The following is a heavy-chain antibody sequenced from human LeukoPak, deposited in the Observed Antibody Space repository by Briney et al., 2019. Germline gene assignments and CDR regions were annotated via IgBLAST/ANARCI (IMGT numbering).Heavy chain of an antibody. CDR2: INHSGST. J-gene: IGHJ1*01. CDR3: ARRPSSMAARPAGGYFQH. V-gene: IGHV4-34*01. D-gene: IGHD6-6*01. Sequence: SETLSLTCAVYGGSFSGYYWSWIRQPPGKGLEWIGEINHSGSTNYNPSLKSRVTISVDTSKNQFSLKLSSVTAADTAVYYCARRPSSMAARPAGGYFQHWGQGTLVTVSS. CDR1: GGSFSGYY.